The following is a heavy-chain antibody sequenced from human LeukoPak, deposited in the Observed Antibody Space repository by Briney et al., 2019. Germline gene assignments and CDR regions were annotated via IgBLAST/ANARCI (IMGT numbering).Heavy chain of an antibody. CDR1: GFTFSSYA. V-gene: IGHV3-23*01. CDR3: ANYPSYGSGSA. J-gene: IGHJ4*02. CDR2: ISGSGGST. Sequence: GGSLRLSCAASGFTFSSYAMSWVRQAPGKGLEWVSAISGSGGSTYYADSVKGRFTISRDNSKNTLYLQMNSLRAEDAAVYYCANYPSYGSGSAWGQGTLVTVSS. D-gene: IGHD3-10*01.